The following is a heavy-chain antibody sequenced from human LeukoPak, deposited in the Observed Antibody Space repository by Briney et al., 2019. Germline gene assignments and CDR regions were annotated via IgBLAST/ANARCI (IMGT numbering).Heavy chain of an antibody. CDR3: ARHFPGYCSGGSCYVDPYFDY. Sequence: GESLKISCKGSGYSFSSYWIAWVRQLPGKGLEWMGIIYPRDSRTTYSPSFQGQVTISVDKSISTAYLQWSSLKASDTAMYYCARHFPGYCSGGSCYVDPYFDYWGQGTLVTVSS. J-gene: IGHJ4*02. CDR2: IYPRDSRT. V-gene: IGHV5-51*01. CDR1: GYSFSSYW. D-gene: IGHD2-15*01.